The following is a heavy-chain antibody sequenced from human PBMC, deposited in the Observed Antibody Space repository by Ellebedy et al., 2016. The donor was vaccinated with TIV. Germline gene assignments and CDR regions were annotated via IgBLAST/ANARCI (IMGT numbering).Heavy chain of an antibody. D-gene: IGHD1-26*01. J-gene: IGHJ4*02. Sequence: SETLSLTXAVYGASFSAYYWTWIRQPPGKGLEWIGEIYHSGSTNYNPSPKSRVTISVDTSRHQFSLKVSSLTAADTAVYYCARGRGGSYSIPFDYWGLGTLVTVSS. CDR1: GASFSAYY. CDR3: ARGRGGSYSIPFDY. CDR2: IYHSGST. V-gene: IGHV4-34*01.